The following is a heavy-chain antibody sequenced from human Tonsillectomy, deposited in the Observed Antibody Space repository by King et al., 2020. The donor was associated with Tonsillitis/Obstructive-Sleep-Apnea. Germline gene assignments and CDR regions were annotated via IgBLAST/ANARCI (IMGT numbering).Heavy chain of an antibody. CDR2: ISSSSSTI. Sequence: EVQLVESGGGLVQPGGSLRLSCAASGFTFSSYSMNWVRQAPGKGLEWVSYISSSSSTIYYADSVKGRFTISRDNAKNSLYLQMNSLRDGDTAVYYCAGDGPDYCSSTSCPLDAFDIWGQGTMVTVSS. J-gene: IGHJ3*02. D-gene: IGHD2-2*01. V-gene: IGHV3-48*02. CDR3: AGDGPDYCSSTSCPLDAFDI. CDR1: GFTFSSYS.